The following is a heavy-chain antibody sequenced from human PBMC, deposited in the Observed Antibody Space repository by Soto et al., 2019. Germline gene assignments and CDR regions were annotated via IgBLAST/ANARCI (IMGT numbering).Heavy chain of an antibody. CDR2: IYYSGST. V-gene: IGHV4-31*03. D-gene: IGHD6-6*01. CDR1: GGSISSGGYY. Sequence: SETLSLTCTVSGGSISSGGYYWSWIRQHPGKGLEWIGYIYYSGSTYYNPSLKSRVTISVDTSKNQFSLKLSSVTAADTAVYYGARVYSSSSYYYYCGKGVCGQLHTITSSS. CDR3: ARVYSSSSYYYYCGKGV. J-gene: IGHJ6*02.